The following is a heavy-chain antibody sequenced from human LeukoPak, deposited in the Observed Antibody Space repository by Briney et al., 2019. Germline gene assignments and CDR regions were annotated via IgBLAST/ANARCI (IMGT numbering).Heavy chain of an antibody. V-gene: IGHV3-23*01. J-gene: IGHJ6*02. CDR3: ARRLEYYDSSRRTGYGMDV. Sequence: GGFLRLSCAASGFTFTNCAMAWVRQAPGKGLEWVSTISGSGGNTYYADSVKGRFTISRDNSKNSLYLQMNSLRAEDTAVYYCARRLEYYDSSRRTGYGMDVWGQGTTVTVSS. CDR1: GFTFTNCA. D-gene: IGHD3-22*01. CDR2: ISGSGGNT.